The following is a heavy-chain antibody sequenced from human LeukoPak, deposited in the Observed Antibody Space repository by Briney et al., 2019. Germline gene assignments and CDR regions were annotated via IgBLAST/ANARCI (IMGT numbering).Heavy chain of an antibody. J-gene: IGHJ4*02. D-gene: IGHD1-26*01. V-gene: IGHV3-33*01. CDR2: IWYDGSNK. CDR3: ARDLVGATFDSSDEY. CDR1: GFTFSTYG. Sequence: GGSLRLSCAASGFTFSTYGMHWVRQAPGKGLEWVSVIWYDGSNKCYADSVKGRFTISRDNSKNTLYLQMDSLRAEDTAVYYCARDLVGATFDSSDEYWGQGTLVTVSS.